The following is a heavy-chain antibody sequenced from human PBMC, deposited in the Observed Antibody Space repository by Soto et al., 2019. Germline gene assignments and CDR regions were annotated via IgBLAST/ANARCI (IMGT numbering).Heavy chain of an antibody. CDR1: GGSISSYY. D-gene: IGHD3-10*01. V-gene: IGHV4-59*01. Sequence: LSLTCTVSGGSISSYYWSWIRQPPGKGLEWIGYIYYSGSTNYNPSLKSRVTISVDTSKNQFSLKLSSVTAADTAVYYCARDYGSGSPPSYYYYYGMDVWGQGTTVTVSS. J-gene: IGHJ6*02. CDR2: IYYSGST. CDR3: ARDYGSGSPPSYYYYYGMDV.